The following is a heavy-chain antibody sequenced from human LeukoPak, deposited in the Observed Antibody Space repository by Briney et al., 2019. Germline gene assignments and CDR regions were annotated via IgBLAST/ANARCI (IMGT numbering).Heavy chain of an antibody. V-gene: IGHV3-23*01. CDR1: GFTFRSYG. CDR3: ARDRRHYDSSGYYISGFDY. CDR2: ISGSGRKT. J-gene: IGHJ4*02. D-gene: IGHD3-22*01. Sequence: GGSLRLSCEASGFTFRSYGMSWVRQAPGKGLEWVSVISGSGRKTDYADSVKGRFTISRDNAKNSLYLQMNSLRAEDTAVYYCARDRRHYDSSGYYISGFDYWGQGTLVTVSS.